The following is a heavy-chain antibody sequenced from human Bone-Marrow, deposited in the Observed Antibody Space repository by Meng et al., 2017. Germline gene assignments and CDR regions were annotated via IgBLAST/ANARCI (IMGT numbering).Heavy chain of an antibody. J-gene: IGHJ4*02. CDR3: ARTQYNWNDPLLYYFDY. D-gene: IGHD1-20*01. V-gene: IGHV5-51*01. CDR1: GYSFTSYW. CDR2: IYPGDSDT. Sequence: GESLKISCKGSGYSFTSYWIGWVRQMPGKGLEWMGSIYPGDSDTRYSPSFQGQVTISADKSISTAYLQWSSLKASDTAMYYCARTQYNWNDPLLYYFDYWGQGTLVTVSS.